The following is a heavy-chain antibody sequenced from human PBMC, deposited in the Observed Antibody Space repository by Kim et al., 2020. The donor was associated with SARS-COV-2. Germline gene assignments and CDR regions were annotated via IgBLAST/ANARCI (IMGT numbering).Heavy chain of an antibody. V-gene: IGHV3-53*04. CDR2: SGASK. J-gene: IGHJ4*02. CDR3: ARESGDY. Sequence: SGASKYYADYVKGRFTISRHNSKNTLYLQMNSLSAEDTDVYYCARESGDYWGQGTLVTVSS.